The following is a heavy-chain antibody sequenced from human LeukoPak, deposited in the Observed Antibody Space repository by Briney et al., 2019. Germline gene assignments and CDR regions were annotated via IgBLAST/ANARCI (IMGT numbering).Heavy chain of an antibody. CDR3: ARAPKWELLPDYFDY. J-gene: IGHJ4*02. CDR2: ISAYNGNT. Sequence: ASVKVSCKASGYTFTSYGISWVRQAPGQGLEWMGWISAYNGNTNYAQNLQGRVSMTTDTSTSTAYMDLRSLRPDDTAVYYCARAPKWELLPDYFDYWGQGTLVTVSS. CDR1: GYTFTSYG. D-gene: IGHD1-26*01. V-gene: IGHV1-18*01.